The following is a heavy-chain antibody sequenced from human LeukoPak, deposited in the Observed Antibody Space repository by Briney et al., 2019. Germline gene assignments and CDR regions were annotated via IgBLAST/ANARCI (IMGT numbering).Heavy chain of an antibody. Sequence: TGGSLRLSCAASGFSFSGYWMSWVRQAPGKGLEWVANINQDGSAQYYVDSVKGQFTISRDNAKNSLYLQMNSLRVEDTAVYYCARVFRPSLTVFIIRGAFDIWGQGTMVTVSS. CDR1: GFSFSGYW. CDR2: INQDGSAQ. D-gene: IGHD3-3*01. CDR3: ARVFRPSLTVFIIRGAFDI. V-gene: IGHV3-7*01. J-gene: IGHJ3*02.